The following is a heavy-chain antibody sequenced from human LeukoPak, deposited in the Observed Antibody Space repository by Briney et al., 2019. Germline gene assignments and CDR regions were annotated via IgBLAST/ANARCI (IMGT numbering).Heavy chain of an antibody. Sequence: SETLSLTCTVSGGSISSSSYYWGCIRQPPGKGLEWIGSIYYSGSTYYNPSLKSRVTISVDTSKNQFSLKLSSVTAADTAVYYCAWSDCSSTSCPHAGYYYYMDVWGNGTTVTVPS. J-gene: IGHJ6*03. D-gene: IGHD2-2*01. CDR3: AWSDCSSTSCPHAGYYYYMDV. CDR2: IYYSGST. CDR1: GGSISSSSYY. V-gene: IGHV4-39*01.